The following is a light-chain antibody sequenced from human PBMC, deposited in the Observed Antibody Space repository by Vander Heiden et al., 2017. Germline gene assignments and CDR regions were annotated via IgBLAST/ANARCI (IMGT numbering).Light chain of an antibody. V-gene: IGKV3-11*01. J-gene: IGKJ4*01. CDR3: QQRAAWPLS. CDR2: DAK. CDR1: QSIDTF. Sequence: EIILTQSPATLSLSPGDTATLSCKASQSIDTFLAWYQQRPGQAPRLLIYDAKNRASGIPARFSGAGSATDFTLTISSLQPEDFAVYYCQQRAAWPLSFGGGTKVDIQ.